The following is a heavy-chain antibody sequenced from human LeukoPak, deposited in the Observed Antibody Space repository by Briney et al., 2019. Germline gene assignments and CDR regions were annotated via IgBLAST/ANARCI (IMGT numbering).Heavy chain of an antibody. CDR3: ARCSKGGGSSGWYGYWFDP. CDR1: GGSISSGGYY. D-gene: IGHD6-19*01. Sequence: TSQTLSLTCTVSGGSISSGGYYWSWIRQHPGKGLEWIGYIYYSGSTYYNPSLKSRVTISVDTSKNQFSLKLSSVTAADTAVYYCARCSKGGGSSGWYGYWFDPWGQGTLVTVSS. V-gene: IGHV4-31*03. J-gene: IGHJ5*02. CDR2: IYYSGST.